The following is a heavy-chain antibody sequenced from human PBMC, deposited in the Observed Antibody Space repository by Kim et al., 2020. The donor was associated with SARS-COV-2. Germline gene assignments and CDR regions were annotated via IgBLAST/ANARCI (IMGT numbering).Heavy chain of an antibody. J-gene: IGHJ4*02. CDR2: ISYDGSNK. V-gene: IGHV3-30*04. Sequence: GGSLRLSCAASGFTFSSYAMHWVRQAPGKGLEWVAVISYDGSNKYYADSVKGRFTISRDNSKNTLYLQMNSLRAEDTAVYYCARDQVGVVAATYYFDYWGQGTLVTVSS. CDR3: ARDQVGVVAATYYFDY. D-gene: IGHD2-15*01. CDR1: GFTFSSYA.